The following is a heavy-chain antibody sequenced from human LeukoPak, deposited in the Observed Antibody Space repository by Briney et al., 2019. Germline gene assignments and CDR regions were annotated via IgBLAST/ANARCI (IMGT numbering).Heavy chain of an antibody. D-gene: IGHD3-10*01. CDR1: GGSITSGGYY. CDR2: IYHSGTT. CDR3: ARGKFGELYYFEY. V-gene: IGHV4-31*03. J-gene: IGHJ4*02. Sequence: PSETLSLTCSVSGGSITSGGYYWSWVRQHPGKGLEWIGYIYHSGTTLYNPPLKSRVTMSVDTSKNQFSLRLNSVTAADTAVYYCARGKFGELYYFEYWGQGTLVTVSS.